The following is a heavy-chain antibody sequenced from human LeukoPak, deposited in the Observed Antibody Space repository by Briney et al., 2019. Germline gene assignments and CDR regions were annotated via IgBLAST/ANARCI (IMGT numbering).Heavy chain of an antibody. J-gene: IGHJ4*02. CDR2: VTGNGDNT. D-gene: IGHD1-26*01. CDR1: GFTFSSYA. CDR3: TKITGGNY. V-gene: IGHV3-23*01. Sequence: GGSLRLSCAASGFTFSSYAMSWVRQAPGKGLEWVSSVTGNGDNTFHADSVKGRFTISRDNSKNMLYLQINSLRAEDTAVYYCTKITGGNYWGQGTQVTVSS.